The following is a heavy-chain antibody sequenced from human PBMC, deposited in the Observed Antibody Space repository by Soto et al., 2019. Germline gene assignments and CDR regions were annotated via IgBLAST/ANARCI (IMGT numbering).Heavy chain of an antibody. V-gene: IGHV1-69*06. J-gene: IGHJ6*02. CDR3: ARDQILVVPAAVYYYYYGMDV. D-gene: IGHD2-2*01. Sequence: ASVKVSCKASGGTFSSYAISWVRQAPGQGLEWMGGIIPIFGTANYAQKFQGRVTITADKSTSTAYMELSSLRSEDTAVYYCARDQILVVPAAVYYYYYGMDVWGQGTTVTVSS. CDR1: GGTFSSYA. CDR2: IIPIFGTA.